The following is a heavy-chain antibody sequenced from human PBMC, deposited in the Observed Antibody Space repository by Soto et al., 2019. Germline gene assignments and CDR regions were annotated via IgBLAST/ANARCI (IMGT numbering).Heavy chain of an antibody. D-gene: IGHD3-10*01. V-gene: IGHV4-59*01. J-gene: IGHJ3*01. CDR3: ARVWGGAFDF. Sequence: SETLSLTCTVSGCSISSYYWSWIRQPPGKGLEWIGYIYYSGSTNYNPSLKSRVTISVDTSKNQFSLKLTSVTAADTAVYYCARVWGGAFDFWGQGTMVT. CDR1: GCSISSYY. CDR2: IYYSGST.